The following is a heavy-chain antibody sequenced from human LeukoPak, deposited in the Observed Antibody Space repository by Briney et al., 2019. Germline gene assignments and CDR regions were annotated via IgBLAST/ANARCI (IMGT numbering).Heavy chain of an antibody. J-gene: IGHJ3*02. CDR1: GYTFSSFG. CDR3: AGGSPLSYSGNPPRAFDT. CDR2: ISTYNGDT. V-gene: IGHV1-18*01. Sequence: ASVKVSCKASGYTFSSFGISWVRQAPGQGLECMGWISTYNGDTNYVQKLQDRVRMTTDASTNTAYLELRSLSSDDTAVYYCAGGSPLSYSGNPPRAFDTWGQGTTVIVSS. D-gene: IGHD4-23*01.